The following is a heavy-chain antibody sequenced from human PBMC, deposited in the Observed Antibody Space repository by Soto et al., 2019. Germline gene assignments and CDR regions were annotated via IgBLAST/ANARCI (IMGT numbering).Heavy chain of an antibody. CDR1: GGSVSSGSYY. Sequence: PSETLSLTCTVSGGSVSSGSYYWSWIRQPPGKGLEWIGYIYYSGSTNYNPSLNSRVTISVDTSKNQFPLKLSSVTAADTAVYYCARDFWSGYGVAGRVYGMDVWGQGTTVTVSS. CDR2: IYYSGST. V-gene: IGHV4-61*01. CDR3: ARDFWSGYGVAGRVYGMDV. D-gene: IGHD3-3*01. J-gene: IGHJ6*02.